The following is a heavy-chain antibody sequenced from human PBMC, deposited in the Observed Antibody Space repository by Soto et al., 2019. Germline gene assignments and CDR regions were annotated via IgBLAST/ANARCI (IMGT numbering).Heavy chain of an antibody. CDR2: IYYSGST. D-gene: IGHD1-20*01. V-gene: IGHV4-30-4*01. J-gene: IGHJ1*01. Sequence: SETLSLTCTVSGGSISSGDYYWSWIRQPPGKGLEWIGYIYYSGSTYYNPSLKSRVTISVDTSKNQFSLKLSSVTAADTAVYYCARAITGPTWPEYFQHWGQGTLVTVSS. CDR3: ARAITGPTWPEYFQH. CDR1: GGSISSGDYY.